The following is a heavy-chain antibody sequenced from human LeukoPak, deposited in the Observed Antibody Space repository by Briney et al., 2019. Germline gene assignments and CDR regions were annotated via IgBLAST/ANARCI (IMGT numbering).Heavy chain of an antibody. V-gene: IGHV3-30*18. CDR1: GFTFSRHG. D-gene: IGHD4-17*01. CDR3: AKETGSAVGSTDFDY. CDR2: ISYDRSNK. Sequence: GGSLRLSCAPSGFTFSRHGMHWVRQAPGKGLEWVAVISYDRSNKYYADSVKGRFTISRDNSKNTLYLQMNSPRAEDTAVYYCAKETGSAVGSTDFDYWGQGTLVTVSS. J-gene: IGHJ4*02.